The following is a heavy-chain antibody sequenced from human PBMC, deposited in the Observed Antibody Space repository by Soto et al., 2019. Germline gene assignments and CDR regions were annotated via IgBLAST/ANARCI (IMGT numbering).Heavy chain of an antibody. CDR2: VSYFGTT. Sequence: PSETLSLTCNVAGGPLTTYFWSWIRQPPGKGLEWIGYVSYFGTTNYNPSLQSRLTISLDTSKTHFSLNLSSVTAADTAVYYCARVNYGNYYYYYGMDVWGQGTTVTVSS. CDR1: GGPLTTYF. J-gene: IGHJ6*02. D-gene: IGHD4-17*01. V-gene: IGHV4-59*01. CDR3: ARVNYGNYYYYYGMDV.